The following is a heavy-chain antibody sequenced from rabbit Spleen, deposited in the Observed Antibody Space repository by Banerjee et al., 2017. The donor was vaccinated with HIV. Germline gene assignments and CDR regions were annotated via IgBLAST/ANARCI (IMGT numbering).Heavy chain of an antibody. CDR2: IYSTIDYT. V-gene: IGHV1S40*01. CDR3: ARVSESSGWGEDL. CDR1: GVSFSGDSY. D-gene: IGHD4-1*01. Sequence: QSLEESGGDLVKPGASLTLTCIASGVSFSGDSYMCWVRQAPGKGLEWIGYIYSTIDYTYYATWAKGRFTISKTSSTTVTLEMTSLTVADTATYFCARVSESSGWGEDLWGQGTLVTVS. J-gene: IGHJ4*01.